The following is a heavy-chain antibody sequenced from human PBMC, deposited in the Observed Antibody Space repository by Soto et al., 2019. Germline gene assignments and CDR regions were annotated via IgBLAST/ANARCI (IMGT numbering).Heavy chain of an antibody. D-gene: IGHD5-18*01. CDR1: GYTFTGYY. Sequence: ASVKVSCKASGYTFTGYYMHWVLQAPGQGLEWMGWINPNSGGTNYAQKFQGWVTMTRDTSISTAYMELSRLRSDDTAVYYCARDLYSYGPYYYYGMDVWGQGTTVTVSS. J-gene: IGHJ6*02. CDR3: ARDLYSYGPYYYYGMDV. V-gene: IGHV1-2*04. CDR2: INPNSGGT.